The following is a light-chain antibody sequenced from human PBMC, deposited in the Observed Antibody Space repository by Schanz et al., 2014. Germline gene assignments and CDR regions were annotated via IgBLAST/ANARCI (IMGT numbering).Light chain of an antibody. CDR1: QRVRSN. J-gene: IGKJ4*01. CDR3: QQSNTVPRT. Sequence: EIVMTQSPDTLSVSPGESATLSCRASQRVRSNLAWYQHKPGQAPRLLVYGASIRATGIPARFSGSESGTEFTLNISRLEPEDFATYYCQQSNTVPRTFGGGTKVEIK. V-gene: IGKV3-15*01. CDR2: GAS.